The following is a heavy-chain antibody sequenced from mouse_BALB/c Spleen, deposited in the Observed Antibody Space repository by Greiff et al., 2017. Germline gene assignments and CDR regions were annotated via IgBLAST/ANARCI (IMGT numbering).Heavy chain of an antibody. CDR3: ARGGRAMDY. Sequence: DVHLVESGGGLVKPGGSLKLSCAASGFTFSSYAMSWVRQTPEKRLEWVASISSGGSTYYPDSVKGRFTISRDNARNILYLQMSSLRSEDTAMYYCARGGRAMDYWGQGTSVTVSS. V-gene: IGHV5-6-5*01. CDR1: GFTFSSYA. CDR2: ISSGGST. J-gene: IGHJ4*01.